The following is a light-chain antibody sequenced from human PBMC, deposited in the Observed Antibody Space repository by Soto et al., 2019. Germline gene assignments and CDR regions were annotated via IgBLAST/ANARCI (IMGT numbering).Light chain of an antibody. J-gene: IGKJ4*01. CDR3: QQSYNTPLT. CDR1: QDIDNY. V-gene: IGKV1-39*01. Sequence: DIRLTQSPSSLSASVGDRVTITCRANQDIDNYLNWHQHKPGKAPELLILAASILQSGVPSRFSGGGFGTDFSLTISSLHPEDFATYYCQQSYNTPLTFGGGTKVDI. CDR2: AAS.